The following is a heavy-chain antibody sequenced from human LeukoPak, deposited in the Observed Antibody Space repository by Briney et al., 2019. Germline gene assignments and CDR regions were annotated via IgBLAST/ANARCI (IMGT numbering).Heavy chain of an antibody. J-gene: IGHJ4*02. CDR1: GLTFSSYG. D-gene: IGHD3-16*02. CDR2: IWYDGSNK. Sequence: GRSLRLSCAASGLTFSSYGVHWVRQAPGKGLEWVAVIWYDGSNKYYADSVKGRFTISRDNSKNTLYLQMNSLRAEDTAVYYCARVSSRDDYIWGSYLDYWGQGTLVTVSS. V-gene: IGHV3-33*01. CDR3: ARVSSRDDYIWGSYLDY.